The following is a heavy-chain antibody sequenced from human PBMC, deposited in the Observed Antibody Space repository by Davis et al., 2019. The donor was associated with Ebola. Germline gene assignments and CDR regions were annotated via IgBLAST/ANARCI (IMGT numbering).Heavy chain of an antibody. V-gene: IGHV3-21*01. Sequence: GESLKIPCAASGFSFSSFSMNWVRQAPGKGLEWVSSISTSSIHYADSLKGRFTISRDNAKKSLYLQMNSLRAEDTAVYYCATSGPITGTPYWGQGTLVTVSS. D-gene: IGHD1-7*01. CDR1: GFSFSSFS. CDR2: ISTSSI. J-gene: IGHJ4*02. CDR3: ATSGPITGTPY.